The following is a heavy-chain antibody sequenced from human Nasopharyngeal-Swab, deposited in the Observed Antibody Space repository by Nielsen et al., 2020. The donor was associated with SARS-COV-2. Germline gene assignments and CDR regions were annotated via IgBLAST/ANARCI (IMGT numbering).Heavy chain of an antibody. CDR1: GYIFTDYY. CDR2: IDPNTGGT. J-gene: IGHJ5*02. Sequence: ASVKVSCKTSGYIFTDYYIHWVRQAPGQGLEWMGRIDPNTGGTSSAQIFQGRVTMTRDTSISTVYIEVTSLTSDDTAVYYCARASIAAAGTGGDPWGQGTLVTVSS. V-gene: IGHV1-2*06. D-gene: IGHD6-13*01. CDR3: ARASIAAAGTGGDP.